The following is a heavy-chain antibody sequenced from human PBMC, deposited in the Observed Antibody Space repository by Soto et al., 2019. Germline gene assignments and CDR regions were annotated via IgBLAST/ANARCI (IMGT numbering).Heavy chain of an antibody. Sequence: ASVKVSCKTSGYTFTNYDINWVRQATGQGLEWMGWMNPNSGHTAYAQKFQGRVTMTRNTSISTAYMELSSLGSEDTALYYCARGYHYYGDYVNWFDTWGQGTLVTVSS. J-gene: IGHJ5*02. CDR2: MNPNSGHT. D-gene: IGHD4-17*01. CDR1: GYTFTNYD. CDR3: ARGYHYYGDYVNWFDT. V-gene: IGHV1-8*01.